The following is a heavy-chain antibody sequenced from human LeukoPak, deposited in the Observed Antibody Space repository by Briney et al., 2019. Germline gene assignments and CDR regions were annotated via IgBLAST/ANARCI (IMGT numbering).Heavy chain of an antibody. V-gene: IGHV3-23*01. Sequence: PGGSLRLSCAASGFTFSSYAMSWVRRAPGKGLEWVSAISGSGGSTYYADSVKGRFTISRDNSKNTLYLQMNGLRAEDTAVYYCAKDALAAAGIYYFDYWGQGTLVTVSS. D-gene: IGHD6-13*01. CDR2: ISGSGGST. CDR1: GFTFSSYA. J-gene: IGHJ4*02. CDR3: AKDALAAAGIYYFDY.